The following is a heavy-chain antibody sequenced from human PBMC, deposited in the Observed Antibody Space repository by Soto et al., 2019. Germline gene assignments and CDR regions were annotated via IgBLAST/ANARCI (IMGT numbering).Heavy chain of an antibody. CDR3: ARDRIAVAGNPEYFQH. V-gene: IGHV3-66*01. D-gene: IGHD6-19*01. J-gene: IGHJ1*01. CDR1: GFTVSSNY. Sequence: EVQLVESGGGLVQPGGSLRLSCAASGFTVSSNYMSWVRQAPGKGLEWVSVIYSGVSTYYADSVKGRFTISRDNSKNTLYLQMNSLSAKETAVYYCARDRIAVAGNPEYFQHWGQGTLVTVSS. CDR2: IYSGVST.